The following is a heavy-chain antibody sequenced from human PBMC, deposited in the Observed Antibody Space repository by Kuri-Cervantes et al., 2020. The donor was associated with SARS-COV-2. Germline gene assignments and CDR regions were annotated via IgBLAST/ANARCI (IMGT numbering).Heavy chain of an antibody. J-gene: IGHJ2*01. Sequence: GGSLRLSCAASGFTFSSYWMSWVRQAPGKGLEGVANIKQDGSEKYYVDSVKGRFTISRDNAKNSLYLQMNSLRAEDTAVYYCTRSKPGGCYFDLWGRGTLVTVSS. CDR3: TRSKPGGCYFDL. CDR1: GFTFSSYW. CDR2: IKQDGSEK. V-gene: IGHV3-7*01. D-gene: IGHD3-16*01.